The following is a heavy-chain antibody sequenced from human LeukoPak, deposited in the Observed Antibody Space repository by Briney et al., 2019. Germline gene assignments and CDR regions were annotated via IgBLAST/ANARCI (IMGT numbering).Heavy chain of an antibody. V-gene: IGHV4-39*07. J-gene: IGHJ4*02. CDR2: INHSGST. CDR1: GASISSGSYY. D-gene: IGHD4-17*01. Sequence: KSSETLSLTCTVSGASISSGSYYWGWIRQPPGKGLEWIGEINHSGSTNYNPSLKSRVTISVDTSKNQFSLKLSSVTAADTAVYYCARGYYGDYADYWGQGTLVTVSS. CDR3: ARGYYGDYADY.